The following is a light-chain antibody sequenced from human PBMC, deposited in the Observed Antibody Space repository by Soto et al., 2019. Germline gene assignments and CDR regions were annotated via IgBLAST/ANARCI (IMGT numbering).Light chain of an antibody. V-gene: IGKV1-39*01. CDR1: QDISTY. J-gene: IGKJ1*01. Sequence: DIQMTQSPSSLSASVGDRVTLTCRASQDISTYLNWYQQKPGKAPKLLIYAASTLENGVTSRVSGSRSGTAFTLTISSLQPEDFATYYCQKSYILPWTFGQGTKVEVK. CDR3: QKSYILPWT. CDR2: AAS.